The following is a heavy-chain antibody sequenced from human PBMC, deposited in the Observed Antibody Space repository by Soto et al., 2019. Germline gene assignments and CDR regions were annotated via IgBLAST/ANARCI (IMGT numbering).Heavy chain of an antibody. Sequence: GGSLRLSCAASGFTFSSYAMHWVRQAPGKGLEWVAVISYDGSNKYYADSVKGRFTISRDNSKNTLYLQMNSLRAEDTAVYYCARDLEAYSSSWYDYYYYGMDVWGQGTTVTVSS. CDR2: ISYDGSNK. V-gene: IGHV3-30-3*01. D-gene: IGHD6-13*01. CDR1: GFTFSSYA. J-gene: IGHJ6*02. CDR3: ARDLEAYSSSWYDYYYYGMDV.